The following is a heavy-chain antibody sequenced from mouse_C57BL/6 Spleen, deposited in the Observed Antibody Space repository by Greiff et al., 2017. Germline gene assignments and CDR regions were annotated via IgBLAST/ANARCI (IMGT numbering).Heavy chain of an antibody. D-gene: IGHD1-1*01. CDR1: GYTFTDHE. Sequence: QVQLQQSGAELVRPGASVTLSCKASGYTFTDHEMHWVKQTPVHGLEWIGAIDPETGGTAYNQKFKGKAILTADKSSSTAYMELRSLTSEDSAVYYCTSNYYGSSRPFAYWGQGTLVTVSA. CDR2: IDPETGGT. CDR3: TSNYYGSSRPFAY. V-gene: IGHV1-15*01. J-gene: IGHJ3*01.